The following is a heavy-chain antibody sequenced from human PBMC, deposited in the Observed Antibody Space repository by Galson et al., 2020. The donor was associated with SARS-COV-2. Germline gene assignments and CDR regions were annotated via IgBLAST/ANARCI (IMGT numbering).Heavy chain of an antibody. D-gene: IGHD3-9*01. Sequence: KIGESLKISCAASGFTFSDYYMSWIRQAPGKGLEWVSYISSSGSTIYYADSVKGRFTISRDNAKNSLYLQMNSLRAEDTAVYYCARRVVLRYFDWLLYGWFDPWGQGTLVTVSS. V-gene: IGHV3-11*01. CDR3: ARRVVLRYFDWLLYGWFDP. CDR2: ISSSGSTI. J-gene: IGHJ5*02. CDR1: GFTFSDYY.